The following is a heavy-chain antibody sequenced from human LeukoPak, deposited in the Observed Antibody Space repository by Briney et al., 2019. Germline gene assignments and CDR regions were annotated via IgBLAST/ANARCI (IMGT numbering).Heavy chain of an antibody. D-gene: IGHD3-22*01. J-gene: IGHJ4*02. V-gene: IGHV3-21*01. CDR2: ISSSSSYI. CDR1: GFTFSSYS. CDR3: ARDRYYYDSSGYCYQVKNPGAFGN. Sequence: PGGSLRLSCAASGFTFSSYSMNWVRQAPGKGLEWVSSISSSSSYIYYADSVKGRFTISRDNAKNSLYLQMNSLRAEDTAVYYCARDRYYYDSSGYCYQVKNPGAFGNWGQGTLVIVSS.